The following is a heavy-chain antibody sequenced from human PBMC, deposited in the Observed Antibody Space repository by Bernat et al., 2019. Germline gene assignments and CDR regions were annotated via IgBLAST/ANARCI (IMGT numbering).Heavy chain of an antibody. CDR2: IDWDDDK. Sequence: QVTLRESGPALVKPTQTLTLTCTFSGFSLSTSGMCVSWIRQPPVKALEWLARIDWDDDKYYSTSLKTRLTISKDTSKNQVVLTMTNMDPVDTATYYCARMEYSSSRRHFDDWGQGTLVTVSS. J-gene: IGHJ4*02. V-gene: IGHV2-70*15. D-gene: IGHD6-6*01. CDR3: ARMEYSSSRRHFDD. CDR1: GFSLSTSGMC.